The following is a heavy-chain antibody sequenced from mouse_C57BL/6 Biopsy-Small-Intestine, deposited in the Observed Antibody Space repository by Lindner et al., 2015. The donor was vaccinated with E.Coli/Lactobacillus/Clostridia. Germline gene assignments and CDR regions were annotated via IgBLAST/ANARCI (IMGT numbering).Heavy chain of an antibody. V-gene: IGHV1-74*01. J-gene: IGHJ1*03. D-gene: IGHD6-1*01. CDR2: SHAYVGFP. CDR3: GREIVERVSGSTREGLYFHNMDV. CDR1: GGTISRIL. Sequence: SVKVSCKASGGTISRILSPGCDRPLDKGLEWMGRSHAYVGFPNYAQKFQGRVTITADESTSTSYMTLSSLRSEDMAVYYCGREIVERVSGSTREGLYFHNMDVWGKGTTVTVSS.